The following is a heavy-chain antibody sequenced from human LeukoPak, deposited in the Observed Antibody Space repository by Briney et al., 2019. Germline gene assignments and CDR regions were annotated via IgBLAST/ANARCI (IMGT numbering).Heavy chain of an antibody. V-gene: IGHV3-21*01. D-gene: IGHD2/OR15-2a*01. Sequence: GGSLRLSCAASGFTFSTYAMNWVRQAPGKGLEWVSSISITSTHIYYAASVRGRFTISRDNAKNSLNLQMNSMRDEDTALYYCARGDTSLQRNDALDIWGQGTMVSVSS. CDR1: GFTFSTYA. J-gene: IGHJ3*02. CDR2: ISITSTHI. CDR3: ARGDTSLQRNDALDI.